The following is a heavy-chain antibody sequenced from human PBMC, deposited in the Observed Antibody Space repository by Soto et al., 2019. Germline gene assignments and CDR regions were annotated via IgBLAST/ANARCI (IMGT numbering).Heavy chain of an antibody. J-gene: IGHJ4*01. CDR2: MYYSGST. V-gene: IGHV4-31*03. Sequence: QVQLQESGPGLVKPSQTLSLTCTVSGGSISSGGYYWSWVRQHPGKGLDWIAYMYYSGSTYYNPSLKRRVSVSVDTSKNQFSLKLSSVTAADTAVYYCARFSGSYLRDWGHGTLVTVSA. CDR1: GGSISSGGYY. CDR3: ARFSGSYLRD. D-gene: IGHD1-26*01.